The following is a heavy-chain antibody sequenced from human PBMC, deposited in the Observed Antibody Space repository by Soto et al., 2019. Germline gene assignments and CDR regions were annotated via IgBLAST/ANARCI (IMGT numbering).Heavy chain of an antibody. CDR3: ARGGSTTVTLTHNYYDSSGYPYYFDY. CDR2: INPNSGGT. J-gene: IGHJ4*02. Sequence: ASVKVSCKASGYTFTGYYMHWVRQAPGQGLEWMGWINPNSGGTNYAQKFQGWVTMTRDTSISTAYMELRRLRSDDTAVYYCARGGSTTVTLTHNYYDSSGYPYYFDYWGQGTLVTVSS. V-gene: IGHV1-2*04. CDR1: GYTFTGYY. D-gene: IGHD3-22*01.